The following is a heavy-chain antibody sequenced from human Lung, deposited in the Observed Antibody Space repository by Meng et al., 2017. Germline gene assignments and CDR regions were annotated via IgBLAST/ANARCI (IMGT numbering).Heavy chain of an antibody. CDR1: GGSITSSTW. J-gene: IGHJ4*02. CDR2: IFHSGST. D-gene: IGHD1-26*01. Sequence: QGRLQESGPGLVKPSGTLSLTFAVSGGSITSSTWWSWVRQTPGKGLEWFGEIFHSGSTNYNPPLESRVTISVDKSKNQFSLKVYSVTAADTATYYCARFDISSSGRGDYWGQGILVTVSS. CDR3: ARFDISSSGRGDY. V-gene: IGHV4-4*02.